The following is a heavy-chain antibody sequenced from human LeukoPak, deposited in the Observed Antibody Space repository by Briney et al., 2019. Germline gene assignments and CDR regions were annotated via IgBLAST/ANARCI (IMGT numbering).Heavy chain of an antibody. CDR1: GGSISSYY. Sequence: SETLSLTCTVSGGSISSYYWSWIRQPAGKGLEWIGYIYYSGSTYYNPSLKSRVTISVDTSKNQFSLKLSSVTAADTAVYYCARERAYYYYGMDVWGQGTTVTVSS. V-gene: IGHV4-59*06. CDR3: ARERAYYYYGMDV. J-gene: IGHJ6*02. CDR2: IYYSGST. D-gene: IGHD5-24*01.